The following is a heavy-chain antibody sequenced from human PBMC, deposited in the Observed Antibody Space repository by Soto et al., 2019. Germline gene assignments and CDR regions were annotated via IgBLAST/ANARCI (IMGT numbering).Heavy chain of an antibody. J-gene: IGHJ6*02. V-gene: IGHV1-58*01. CDR1: GLTFTSSA. CDR2: IVVGSGNT. CDR3: AAAGYFTNCVCYYYYYYGMDV. D-gene: IGHD2-8*01. Sequence: SVKVSCKTSGLTFTSSAVQWVRQARGQRLEWIGWIVVGSGNTNYAQKFQERVTITRDMSTSTAYMELSSLRSEDTAAYYCAAAGYFTNCVCYYYYYYGMDVWGQGTTVTVSS.